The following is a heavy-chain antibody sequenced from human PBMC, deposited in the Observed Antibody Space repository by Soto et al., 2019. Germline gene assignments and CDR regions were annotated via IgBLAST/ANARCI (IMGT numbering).Heavy chain of an antibody. J-gene: IGHJ6*02. D-gene: IGHD6-19*01. CDR3: ARDSYSSGFSGLQTYYYYGMDV. V-gene: IGHV3-33*01. CDR2: IWYDGSNK. CDR1: GFTFSSYG. Sequence: PGGSLRLSCAASGFTFSSYGMHWVRQAPGKGLEWVAVIWYDGSNKYYADSVKGRFTISRDNSKNTLYLQMNSLRAEDTAVYYCARDSYSSGFSGLQTYYYYGMDVWGQGTTVTVSS.